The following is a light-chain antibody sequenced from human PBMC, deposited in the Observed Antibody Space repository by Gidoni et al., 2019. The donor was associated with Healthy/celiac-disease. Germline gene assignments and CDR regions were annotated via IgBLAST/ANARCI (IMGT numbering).Light chain of an antibody. V-gene: IGKV1-39*01. J-gene: IGKJ4*01. Sequence: SVGDRVTITCRASQSISSYLNWYQQKPGKAPKLLIYAASSLQSGVPSRFSGSGSGTDFTLTISSLQPEDFATYYCQQSYSTPRTCGGGTKVEIK. CDR1: QSISSY. CDR3: QQSYSTPRT. CDR2: AAS.